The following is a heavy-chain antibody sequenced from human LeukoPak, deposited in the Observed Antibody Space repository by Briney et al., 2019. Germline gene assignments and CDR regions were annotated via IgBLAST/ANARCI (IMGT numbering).Heavy chain of an antibody. D-gene: IGHD3-22*01. V-gene: IGHV4-59*01. CDR3: AREDYYDSSGYYTDAFDI. J-gene: IGHJ3*02. CDR1: GGSISSYY. CDR2: IYYSGST. Sequence: SETLSLTCTVSGGSISSYYWSWIRQPPGKGPEWIGYIYYSGSTNYNPSLKSRVTISVDTSKNQFSLKLSSVTAADTAVYYCAREDYYDSSGYYTDAFDIWGQGTMVTVSS.